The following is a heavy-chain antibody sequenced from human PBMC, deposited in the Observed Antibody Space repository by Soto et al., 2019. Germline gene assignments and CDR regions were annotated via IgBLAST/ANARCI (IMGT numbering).Heavy chain of an antibody. CDR3: ARVTFDTSGYYSNTFDS. J-gene: IGHJ4*02. V-gene: IGHV3-21*01. Sequence: GGSLRLSCAASGFTFSSYTMNWVRQAPGKGLEWVSSISSSSYIYYADSVKGRFTISRDNAKNSLYLQMNSLRAEDTALYYCARVTFDTSGYYSNTFDSWGQGTLVTVSS. D-gene: IGHD3-22*01. CDR2: ISSSSYI. CDR1: GFTFSSYT.